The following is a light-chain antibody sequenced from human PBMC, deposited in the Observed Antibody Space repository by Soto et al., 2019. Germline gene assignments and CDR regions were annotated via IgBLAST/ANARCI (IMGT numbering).Light chain of an antibody. CDR3: QQYNSYSPTWT. V-gene: IGKV1-5*03. Sequence: DIPMTQSPSTLSASVGDRVTITCRASQSISSWLAWYQQKPGKAPKLLIYKASSLESGVPTRFSGSGSGTEFTLTISSLQRDDFATYYCQQYNSYSPTWTFGQGTKVEIK. CDR2: KAS. J-gene: IGKJ1*01. CDR1: QSISSW.